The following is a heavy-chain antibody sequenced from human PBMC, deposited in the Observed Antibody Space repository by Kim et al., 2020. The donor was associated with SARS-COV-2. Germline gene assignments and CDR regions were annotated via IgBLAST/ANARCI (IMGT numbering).Heavy chain of an antibody. CDR3: ARDPMLGGSGDY. Sequence: YYADSVKGRFTISRDNAKNSLYLQMNSLRAEDTAVYYCARDPMLGGSGDYWGQGTLVTVSS. J-gene: IGHJ4*02. V-gene: IGHV3-11*01. D-gene: IGHD1-26*01.